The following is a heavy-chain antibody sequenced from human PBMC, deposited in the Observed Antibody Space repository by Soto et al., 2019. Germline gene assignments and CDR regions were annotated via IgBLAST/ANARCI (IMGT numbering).Heavy chain of an antibody. V-gene: IGHV3-21*02. CDR3: ARENAYGDPNSFDY. J-gene: IGHJ4*02. CDR1: GFTFSSYN. CDR2: ISSSSNYI. D-gene: IGHD4-17*01. Sequence: EVQLVESGGGLVKPGGSLRLSCTASGFTFSSYNMNWVRQAPGKGLEWVSSISSSSNYIYYADSMKGRFTISRDNAKHSLYLQMNSLRDEDTAVYYCARENAYGDPNSFDYWGQGTLVTVSS.